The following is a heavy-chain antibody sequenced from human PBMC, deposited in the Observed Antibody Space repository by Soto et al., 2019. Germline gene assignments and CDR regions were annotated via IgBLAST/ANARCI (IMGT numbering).Heavy chain of an antibody. CDR3: ARDPRRGGLRIISDY. Sequence: ASVKVSCKASGYTFTSYAIHWVRQAPGQGLEWMGWINADNGNTKYAQKLQGRITMTRDTSTSTAYMELRSLRSDDTAVYYCARDPRRGGLRIISDYWGQGTLVTVS. V-gene: IGHV1-3*01. J-gene: IGHJ4*02. CDR1: GYTFTSYA. D-gene: IGHD4-17*01. CDR2: INADNGNT.